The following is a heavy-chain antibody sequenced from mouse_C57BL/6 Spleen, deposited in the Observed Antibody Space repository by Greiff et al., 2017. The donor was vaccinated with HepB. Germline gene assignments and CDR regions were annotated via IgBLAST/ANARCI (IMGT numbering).Heavy chain of an antibody. CDR2: FHPYNDDT. V-gene: IGHV1-47*01. J-gene: IGHJ4*01. Sequence: VQLQESGAELVKPGASVKMSCKASGYTFTTYPIEWMKQNHGKSLEWIGNFHPYNDDTKYNEKFKGKATLTVEKSSSTVYLELSRLTSDDSAVYYCARGDYDYDGAMDYWGQGTSVTVSS. CDR1: GYTFTTYP. D-gene: IGHD2-4*01. CDR3: ARGDYDYDGAMDY.